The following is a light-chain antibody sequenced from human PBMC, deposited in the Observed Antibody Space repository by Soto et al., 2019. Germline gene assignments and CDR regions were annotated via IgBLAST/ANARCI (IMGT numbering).Light chain of an antibody. Sequence: DIQMTQSPSTLSPSVGDGVTITCRASRSISDWLAWYQQKPGKAPKLLIFDASSLKSGVPSRFSGSGSGTEFTLTISGLQLDDVATYYCLQYSSHSWTFGHGTKLEIK. V-gene: IGKV1-5*01. J-gene: IGKJ1*01. CDR3: LQYSSHSWT. CDR2: DAS. CDR1: RSISDW.